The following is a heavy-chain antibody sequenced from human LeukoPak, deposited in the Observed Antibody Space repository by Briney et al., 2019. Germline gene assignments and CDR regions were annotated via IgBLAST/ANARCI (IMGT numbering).Heavy chain of an antibody. D-gene: IGHD2-21*02. V-gene: IGHV3-21*01. CDR3: ARDNILYCGGDCYHGYFDY. CDR1: GFTFSSYS. J-gene: IGHJ4*02. Sequence: PGGSLRLSCAASGFTFSSYSMNWVRQAPGKGLEWVSSISSSSSYIYYADSVKGRFTISRDNAKNSLYLQMDSLRAEDTAVYYCARDNILYCGGDCYHGYFDYWGQGTLVTVSS. CDR2: ISSSSSYI.